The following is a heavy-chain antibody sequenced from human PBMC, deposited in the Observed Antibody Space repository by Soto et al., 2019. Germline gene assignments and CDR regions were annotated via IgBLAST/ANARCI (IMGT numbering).Heavy chain of an antibody. J-gene: IGHJ4*02. V-gene: IGHV3-30-3*01. CDR2: ISYDGSTK. Sequence: QVQLVESGRGVVQPGRSLTIFCTASGLTFKHNAMHWIRQAPAKGLEWVADISYDGSTKNYADSVKGRFTISRDNSKNTLSLQMSALKGEDTATYYCAREGIAESGPNYYDFWGQGTLVAVSS. CDR3: AREGIAESGPNYYDF. D-gene: IGHD6-13*01. CDR1: GLTFKHNA.